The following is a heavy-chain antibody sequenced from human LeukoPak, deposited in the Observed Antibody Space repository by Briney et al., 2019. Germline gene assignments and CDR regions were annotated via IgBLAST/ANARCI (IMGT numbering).Heavy chain of an antibody. J-gene: IGHJ4*02. V-gene: IGHV4-31*03. Sequence: PSQTLSLTCTVSGGSISSGGYYWSWIRQHPGKGLEWIAYIYYSGSTYYNPSLKSRVTISVHTSKNQFSLKLSSVTAADTAVYYCARVVRGGVVPAAIYFDYWGQGTLVTVSS. D-gene: IGHD2-2*01. CDR2: IYYSGST. CDR3: ARVVRGGVVPAAIYFDY. CDR1: GGSISSGGYY.